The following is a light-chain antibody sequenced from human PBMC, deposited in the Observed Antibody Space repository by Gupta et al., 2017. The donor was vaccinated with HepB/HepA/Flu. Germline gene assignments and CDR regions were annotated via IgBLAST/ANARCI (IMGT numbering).Light chain of an antibody. CDR1: SANTGSNT. V-gene: IGLV1-44*01. Sequence: QSVLTQPPSASGTPGQRVTISCSGGSANTGSNTVHWYQHLPGTAPKLRIEGKNQRPSGVPDRCACYTSGTSDYRVIRGLQSEDEAENYCATWDDSLKGRVFGGGTKLTVL. CDR2: GKN. J-gene: IGLJ2*01. CDR3: ATWDDSLKGRV.